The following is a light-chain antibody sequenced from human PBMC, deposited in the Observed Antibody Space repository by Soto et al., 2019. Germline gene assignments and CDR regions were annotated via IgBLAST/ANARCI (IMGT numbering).Light chain of an antibody. CDR1: QTISKSY. Sequence: EVVLTQSPGTLSLSPGERATLSCRASQTISKSYLAWYQQKPGQPPRLLIYAASNRATGIPDSFSGSGSGTDFTLTISRLEPEDFAVYYCQQYGGSPLFTFGPGTKVDVK. CDR2: AAS. CDR3: QQYGGSPLFT. J-gene: IGKJ3*01. V-gene: IGKV3-20*01.